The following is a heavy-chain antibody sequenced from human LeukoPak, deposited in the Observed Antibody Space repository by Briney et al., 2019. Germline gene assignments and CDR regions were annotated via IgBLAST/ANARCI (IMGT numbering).Heavy chain of an antibody. J-gene: IGHJ4*02. CDR2: INHCGST. CDR1: GGSFSGYY. D-gene: IGHD3-22*01. V-gene: IGHV4-34*01. Sequence: PAETLSLTCAAYGGSFSGYYWSWIRQPPGKGLEWIGEINHCGSTNYNPSLKSRRTISVDASKKHLSLNLINVTAADAAVYYYARGLSNTMIVGVPYFDYWGQGTLVTVSS. CDR3: ARGLSNTMIVGVPYFDY.